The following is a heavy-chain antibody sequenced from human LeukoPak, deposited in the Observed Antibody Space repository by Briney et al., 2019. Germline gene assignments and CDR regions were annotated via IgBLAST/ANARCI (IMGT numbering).Heavy chain of an antibody. CDR3: AREMFGELF. CDR1: GFTFSTSA. D-gene: IGHD3-10*02. Sequence: PGGSLRLSCAASGFTFSTSAMNWVRQAPGKGLEWVSSINQGATHIYYADSVKGRFTISRDNAKNSLYLQMNSLRAEDTAVYYCAREMFGELFWGQGTLVTVSS. J-gene: IGHJ4*02. V-gene: IGHV3-21*01. CDR2: INQGATHI.